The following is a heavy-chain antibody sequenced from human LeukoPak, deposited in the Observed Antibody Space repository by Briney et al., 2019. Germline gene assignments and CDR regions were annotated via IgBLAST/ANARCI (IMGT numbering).Heavy chain of an antibody. J-gene: IGHJ3*02. Sequence: GGSLRLSCAASGFTFCSYAMHWVRQAPGKGLEWVAVISYDGSNKCYADSVKGRFTISRDNSKNTLYLQMNSLRAEDTAVYYCASSTSDAFDIWGQGTMVTVSS. D-gene: IGHD2-2*01. CDR3: ASSTSDAFDI. CDR2: ISYDGSNK. CDR1: GFTFCSYA. V-gene: IGHV3-30*04.